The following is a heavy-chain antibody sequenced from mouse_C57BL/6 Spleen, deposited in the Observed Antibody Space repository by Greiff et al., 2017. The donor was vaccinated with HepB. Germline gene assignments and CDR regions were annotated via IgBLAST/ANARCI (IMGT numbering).Heavy chain of an antibody. D-gene: IGHD2-13*01. CDR2: IDPSDSET. J-gene: IGHJ2*01. CDR3: ARRDDYYFDY. CDR1: GYTFTSYW. Sequence: VKQSCKASGYTFTSYWMHWVKQRPIQGLEWIGNIDPSDSETHYNQKFKDKATLTVDKSSSTAYMQLSSLTSEDSAVYYCARRDDYYFDYWGQGTTLTVSS. V-gene: IGHV1-52*01.